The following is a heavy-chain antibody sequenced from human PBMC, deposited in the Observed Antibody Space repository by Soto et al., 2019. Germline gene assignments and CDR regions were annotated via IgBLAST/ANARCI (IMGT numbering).Heavy chain of an antibody. D-gene: IGHD2-2*01. Sequence: QVQLVQSGAEVQKPGSSVKVSCKASGGTFSSYAISWVRQAPGQGLEWMGGIIPISETTNYAQKFQGRVTITADESKSTAYMELSSRRSEDTAVYYCARSHGSSTSLEIYYYYYYGMDVWGQGTTVTVSS. CDR2: IIPISETT. CDR1: GGTFSSYA. CDR3: ARSHGSSTSLEIYYYYYYGMDV. J-gene: IGHJ6*02. V-gene: IGHV1-69*01.